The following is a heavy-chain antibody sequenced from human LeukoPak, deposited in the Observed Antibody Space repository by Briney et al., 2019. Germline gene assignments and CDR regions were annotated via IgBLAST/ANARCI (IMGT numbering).Heavy chain of an antibody. V-gene: IGHV1-69*05. J-gene: IGHJ4*02. Sequence: SVKVSCKASGGTFSSYAISWVRQAPGQGLEWMGGIIPIFGTANYAQKFQGRVTITTDKSTSAAYMELSSLRSEDTAVYYCARGDGSTVTTFYEFDYWGQGTLVTVSS. CDR3: ARGDGSTVTTFYEFDY. CDR1: GGTFSSYA. CDR2: IIPIFGTA. D-gene: IGHD4-17*01.